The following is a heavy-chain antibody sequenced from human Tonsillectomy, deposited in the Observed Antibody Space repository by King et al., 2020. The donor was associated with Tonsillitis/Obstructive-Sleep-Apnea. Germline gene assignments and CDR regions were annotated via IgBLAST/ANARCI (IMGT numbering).Heavy chain of an antibody. D-gene: IGHD5-12*01. CDR3: AESGGYDSGSFDY. Sequence: VQLVESGGGLVQPGGSLRLSCAASGFTFSNYAMNCVRQSPGTGLEGVSAISGIVGSSYVTESLKGRFPISIDNSRNTLYLQMNSLRAEDTAVYYCAESGGYDSGSFDYWGQGTLVTVSS. CDR1: GFTFSNYA. CDR2: ISGIVGSS. V-gene: IGHV3-23*04. J-gene: IGHJ4*02.